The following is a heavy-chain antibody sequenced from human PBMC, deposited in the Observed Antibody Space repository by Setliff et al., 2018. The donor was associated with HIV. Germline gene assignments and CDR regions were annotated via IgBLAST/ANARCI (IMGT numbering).Heavy chain of an antibody. CDR2: IYHSGIT. Sequence: LSLTCTVSGYSISSGYYWGWIRQPPGKGLEWIGSIYHSGITYYNSSLKSRVTISVDTSKNQFSLKLSSVTAADTAVYYCARDRENYYDSTGAFDNWGQGTMVTVSS. CDR3: ARDRENYYDSTGAFDN. D-gene: IGHD3-22*01. V-gene: IGHV4-38-2*02. J-gene: IGHJ3*02. CDR1: GYSISSGYY.